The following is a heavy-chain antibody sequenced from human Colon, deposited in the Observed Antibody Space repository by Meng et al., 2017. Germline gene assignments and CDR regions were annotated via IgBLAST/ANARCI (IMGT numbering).Heavy chain of an antibody. CDR3: ARKRQYRNYFDY. J-gene: IGHJ4*02. CDR1: GFTFSTYN. Sequence: GESLKISCAASGFTFSTYNMHWVRQAPGKGLEWVSSISSSSSYIYYADSVKGRFTISRDNAKNSLYLQMNSLRAEDTAVYYCARKRQYRNYFDYWGQGTLVTVSS. D-gene: IGHD3-16*02. CDR2: ISSSSSYI. V-gene: IGHV3-21*01.